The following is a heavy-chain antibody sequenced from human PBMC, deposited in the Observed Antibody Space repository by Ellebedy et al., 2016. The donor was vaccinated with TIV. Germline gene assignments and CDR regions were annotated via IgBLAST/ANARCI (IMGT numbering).Heavy chain of an antibody. J-gene: IGHJ4*02. CDR2: FYSSGST. CDR3: ARARPRPVRDGNTFYFDY. D-gene: IGHD5-24*01. V-gene: IGHV4-59*01. CDR1: GDSMYGYY. Sequence: MPSETLSLTCTVSGDSMYGYYWNWIRQAPGKGLEWMGYFYSSGSTNYNPSLNSRVTISLDRSKNQFSLRLTSVTAADTAVYYCARARPRPVRDGNTFYFDYWGQGILVTVSS.